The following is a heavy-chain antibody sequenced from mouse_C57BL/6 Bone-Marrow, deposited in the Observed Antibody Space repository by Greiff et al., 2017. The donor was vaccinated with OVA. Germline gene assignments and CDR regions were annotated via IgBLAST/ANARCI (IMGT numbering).Heavy chain of an antibody. CDR1: GYTFTDYE. D-gene: IGHD1-1*01. CDR3: YYYGGYFDV. J-gene: IGHJ1*03. CDR2: IDPETGGT. V-gene: IGHV1-15*01. Sequence: QVQLKESGAELVRPGASVTLSCKASGYTFTDYEMHWVKQTPVHGLEWIGAIDPETGGTAYNQKFKGKAILTADKSSSTAYMELRSLTSEDSAVYYSYYYGGYFDVWGTGTTVTVSS.